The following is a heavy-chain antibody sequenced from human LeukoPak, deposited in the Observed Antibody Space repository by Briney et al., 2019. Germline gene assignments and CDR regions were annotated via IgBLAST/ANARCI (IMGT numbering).Heavy chain of an antibody. D-gene: IGHD4-17*01. Sequence: PSETLSLTCAVYGVSFSGCYWSWIRQPPGKGLEWIGEINHSGSTNYNPSLKSRVTISVDTSKNQFSLKLSSVTAADTAVYYCARGHDYGVAWFQHWGQGTLVTVSS. CDR2: INHSGST. CDR1: GVSFSGCY. CDR3: ARGHDYGVAWFQH. J-gene: IGHJ1*01. V-gene: IGHV4-34*01.